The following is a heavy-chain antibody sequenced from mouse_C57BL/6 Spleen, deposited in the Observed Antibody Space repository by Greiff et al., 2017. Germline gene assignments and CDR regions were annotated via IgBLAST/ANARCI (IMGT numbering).Heavy chain of an antibody. CDR2: IDPEGGDT. V-gene: IGHV14-2*01. J-gene: IGHJ4*01. CDR1: GFNIKGYY. Sequence: VQLQQSGAELVKPGASLKLSCTASGFNIKGYYMPWVRQSTEQGLEWIGWIDPEGGDTKYAPKVQGKGTITADTYSNTGYLQLSSLTSEDTAVYYCASYSNYYAMDYWGQGTSVTVSS. D-gene: IGHD2-5*01. CDR3: ASYSNYYAMDY.